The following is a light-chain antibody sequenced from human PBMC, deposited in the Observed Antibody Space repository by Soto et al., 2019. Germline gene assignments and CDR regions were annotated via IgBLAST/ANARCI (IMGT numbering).Light chain of an antibody. CDR2: RTS. J-gene: IGLJ3*02. V-gene: IGLV7-43*01. CDR1: TGAVTSDYY. Sequence: QAVVTQEPSLTVSPGGTVALTCALTTGAVTSDYYPNWFQRRPGQALRTLIYRTSNKHSWTPARFSGSLLGGKAALTLSGVQPEDEADYYCVLLYGGAWVFGGGTKLTVL. CDR3: VLLYGGAWV.